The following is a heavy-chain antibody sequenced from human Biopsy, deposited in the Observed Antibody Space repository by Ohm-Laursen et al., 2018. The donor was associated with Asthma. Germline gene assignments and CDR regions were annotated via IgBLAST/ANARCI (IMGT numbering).Heavy chain of an antibody. J-gene: IGHJ4*02. Sequence: TLSLTCDVSGRSISVSNWWSWVRQPPGRGLEWIGQIYHLGNANYNPSLKSRVTMSVDKSKNQFSLKLTSVTAADTAVYFCARRWRSDDSSNYYLDQWGQGTLVTVSS. V-gene: IGHV4-4*01. CDR2: IYHLGNA. D-gene: IGHD3-22*01. CDR3: ARRWRSDDSSNYYLDQ. CDR1: GRSISVSNW.